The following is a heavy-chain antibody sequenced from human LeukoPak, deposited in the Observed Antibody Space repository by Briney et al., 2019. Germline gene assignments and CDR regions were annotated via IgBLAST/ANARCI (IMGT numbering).Heavy chain of an antibody. V-gene: IGHV4-39*01. D-gene: IGHD6-13*01. Sequence: PSETLSLTCTVSGGSISSSSYYWGWIRQPPGKGLEWIGSIYYSGSTYYNPSLKSRVTISVDKSKNQFSLKLSSVTAADTAVYYCARQGRGSSWYVDYWGQGTLVTVSS. CDR2: IYYSGST. CDR1: GGSISSSSYY. CDR3: ARQGRGSSWYVDY. J-gene: IGHJ4*02.